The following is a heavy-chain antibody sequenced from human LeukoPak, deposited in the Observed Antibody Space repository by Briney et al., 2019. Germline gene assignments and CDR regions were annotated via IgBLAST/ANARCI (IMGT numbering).Heavy chain of an antibody. V-gene: IGHV1-8*01. CDR3: ARGPFMITFGGVIKSTWFDP. D-gene: IGHD3-16*02. CDR2: MNPNSGNT. J-gene: IGHJ5*02. CDR1: GYTFTSYD. Sequence: GSSVKVSCKASGYTFTSYDINWVRQATGQGLEWMGWMNPNSGNTGYAQKFQGRVTMTRNTFISTAYMELSSLRSEGTAVYYCARGPFMITFGGVIKSTWFDPWGQGTLVTVSS.